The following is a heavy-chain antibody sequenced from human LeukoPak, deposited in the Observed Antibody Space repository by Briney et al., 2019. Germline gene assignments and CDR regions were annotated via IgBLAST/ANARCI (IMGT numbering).Heavy chain of an antibody. CDR2: FDPENGET. CDR3: TRSAVVLPYYFDY. Sequence: ASVKVSCKVSGYIFTELSMHWVRQAPGKGLEWMGSFDPENGETLYAQEFQGRVTLTEDTSADTAYMELISLRSEDTAVYYCTRSAVVLPYYFDYWGQGTLLTVSS. J-gene: IGHJ4*02. V-gene: IGHV1-24*01. CDR1: GYIFTELS. D-gene: IGHD3-22*01.